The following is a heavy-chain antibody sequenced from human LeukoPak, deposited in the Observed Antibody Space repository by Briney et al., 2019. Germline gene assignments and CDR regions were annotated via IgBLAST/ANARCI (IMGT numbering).Heavy chain of an antibody. J-gene: IGHJ4*02. D-gene: IGHD2-2*01. Sequence: ASVEVSCKASGYPFTDYYMHWVRQAPGQGFEWMGWINPNDGDTNYAQKFQGRVTMTRDTSISTAHMEVSRLRSDDTAVYYCARANFLYCSSSTCLFDYWGQGTLVTVSS. CDR2: INPNDGDT. CDR3: ARANFLYCSSSTCLFDY. V-gene: IGHV1-2*02. CDR1: GYPFTDYY.